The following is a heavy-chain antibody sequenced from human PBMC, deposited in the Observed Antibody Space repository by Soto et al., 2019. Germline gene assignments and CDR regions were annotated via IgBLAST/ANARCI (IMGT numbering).Heavy chain of an antibody. V-gene: IGHV1-69*13. Sequence: GGSVKVSFKASGGPFSSYAVSWVRQAPGQGLEWMGGIIPIFGTANYAQKFQGRVTITADESTSTAYMELSSLRSEDTAVYYCARSPGGAVDGTVYFDYWGQGTLVTVSS. CDR1: GGPFSSYA. CDR3: ARSPGGAVDGTVYFDY. D-gene: IGHD6-19*01. CDR2: IIPIFGTA. J-gene: IGHJ4*02.